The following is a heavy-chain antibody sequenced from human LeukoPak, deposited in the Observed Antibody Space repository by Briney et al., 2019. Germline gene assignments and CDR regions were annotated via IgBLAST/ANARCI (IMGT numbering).Heavy chain of an antibody. CDR1: GYTFTSVD. CDR2: MNPNSGNT. D-gene: IGHD4-17*01. V-gene: IGHV1-8*01. CDR3: ATAYGLQDAFDI. J-gene: IGHJ3*02. Sequence: ASVKVSCKASGYTFTSVDIDWVRQATGQGLEWMGWMNPNSGNTAYAQKFQGRVTMTEDTSTDTAYMELSSLRSEDTAVYYCATAYGLQDAFDIWGQGTMVTVSS.